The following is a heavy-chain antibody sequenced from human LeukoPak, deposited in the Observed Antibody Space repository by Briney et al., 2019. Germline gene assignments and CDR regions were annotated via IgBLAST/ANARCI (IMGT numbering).Heavy chain of an antibody. CDR2: IRYDGSNK. J-gene: IGHJ4*02. D-gene: IGHD3-22*01. CDR1: GFTFLSYG. V-gene: IGHV3-30*02. CDR3: AREQVADTYYYDSSGYIDH. Sequence: GGSLRLSCAASGFTFLSYGMLWVREAPGKGLEWVKFIRYDGSNKYYAESVKGRFTISRDNAKNSLYQQMNSLRAGDTAVYYCAREQVADTYYYDSSGYIDHWDQGTLVTVSS.